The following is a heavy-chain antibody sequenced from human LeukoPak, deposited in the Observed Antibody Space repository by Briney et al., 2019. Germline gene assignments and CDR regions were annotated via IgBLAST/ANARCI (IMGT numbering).Heavy chain of an antibody. CDR2: IHHSGRT. Sequence: SETLSLTCAVSGYSISSGYYWGWIRQPPGKGLEWIGIIHHSGRTYYNPSLKSRITISVDTSKNQFSLNLSSATAADTAVYYCARAPPRGEMGTRFDYWGQGTLVTVSS. CDR1: GYSISSGYY. J-gene: IGHJ4*02. D-gene: IGHD5-24*01. CDR3: ARAPPRGEMGTRFDY. V-gene: IGHV4-38-2*01.